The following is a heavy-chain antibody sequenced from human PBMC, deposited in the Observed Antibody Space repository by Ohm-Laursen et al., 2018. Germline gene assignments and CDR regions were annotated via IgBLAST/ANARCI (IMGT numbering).Heavy chain of an antibody. Sequence: SSVKVSCKASGYTFTGYYMHWVRQAPGQGLEWMGGIIPIFGTTNYAQKFQGRVTLTADEFMSTAYMELSSLRSDDTAVYYCASKGIDIAVVNMALTYWGQGTLVTVSS. V-gene: IGHV1-69*01. D-gene: IGHD6-19*01. CDR2: IIPIFGTT. J-gene: IGHJ4*02. CDR3: ASKGIDIAVVNMALTY. CDR1: GYTFTGYY.